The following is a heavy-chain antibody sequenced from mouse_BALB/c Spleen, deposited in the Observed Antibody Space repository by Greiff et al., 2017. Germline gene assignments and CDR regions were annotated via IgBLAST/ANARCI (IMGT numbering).Heavy chain of an antibody. CDR1: GFTFSSYT. Sequence: EVKVVESGGGLVKPGGSLKLSCAASGFTFSSYTMSWVRQTPEKRLEWVATISSGGSYTYYPDSVKGRFTISRDNAKNTLYLQMSSLKSEDTAMYYCTRSTMIKDYAMDYWGQGTSVTVSS. D-gene: IGHD2-4*01. CDR3: TRSTMIKDYAMDY. V-gene: IGHV5-6-4*01. CDR2: ISSGGSYT. J-gene: IGHJ4*01.